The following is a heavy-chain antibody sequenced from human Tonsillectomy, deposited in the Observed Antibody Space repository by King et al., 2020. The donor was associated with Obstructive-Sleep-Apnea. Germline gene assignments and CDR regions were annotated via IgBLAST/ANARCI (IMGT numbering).Heavy chain of an antibody. CDR1: GGSISRSSYY. V-gene: IGHV4-39*07. J-gene: IGHJ4*02. CDR3: ASLYSSGWGDIDY. CDR2: IYYSGST. Sequence: PLQESGPGLVKPSETLSLTCTVSGGSISRSSYYWGWIRQPPGKGLAWIGSIYYSGSTYYNPSLKSRVTISVDTSKNQFSLKLSSVTAADTAVYYCASLYSSGWGDIDYWGQGTLVTVSS. D-gene: IGHD6-19*01.